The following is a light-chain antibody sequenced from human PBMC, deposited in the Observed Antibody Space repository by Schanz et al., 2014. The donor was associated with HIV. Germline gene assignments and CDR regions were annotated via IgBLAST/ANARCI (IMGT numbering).Light chain of an antibody. V-gene: IGLV2-8*01. CDR2: EAT. Sequence: QSALTQPPSASGSPGQSVTISCTGTSSDVGGYKYVSWYQQHPGKAPKLLIYEATQRPAGVPDRFSGSKSGNTASLTISGLQAEDEADYYCSSYTSSSTLVFGTGTKLTVL. CDR3: SSYTSSSTLV. J-gene: IGLJ1*01. CDR1: SSDVGGYKY.